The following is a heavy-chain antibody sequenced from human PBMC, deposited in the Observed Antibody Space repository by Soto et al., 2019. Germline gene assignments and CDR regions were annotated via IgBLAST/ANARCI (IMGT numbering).Heavy chain of an antibody. Sequence: PSETLSLTCAVYGGSFSGYYWSWIRQPPGKGLEWIGEINHSGSTNYNPSLKSRVTISVDTSKNQFSLKLSSVTAADTAVYYCARKRNWGQLWADYWGQGTLVTVSS. D-gene: IGHD5-18*01. CDR1: GGSFSGYY. CDR2: INHSGST. V-gene: IGHV4-34*01. CDR3: ARKRNWGQLWADY. J-gene: IGHJ4*02.